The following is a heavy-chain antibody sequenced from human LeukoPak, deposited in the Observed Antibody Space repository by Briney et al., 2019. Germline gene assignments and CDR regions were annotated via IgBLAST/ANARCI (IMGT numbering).Heavy chain of an antibody. V-gene: IGHV3-23*01. CDR3: VKDRVPDGYYSVDH. CDR1: GFHFNIYA. Sequence: GGSLSLSCAASGFHFNIYAMNWVRQAPGKGMGWGSLITGNAGAIHYADSVKGRFTISRDNYKSTLYLQMNSLRAEDTAVYYCVKDRVPDGYYSVDHWGQGTLVAVSS. J-gene: IGHJ4*02. CDR2: ITGNAGAI. D-gene: IGHD2-2*03.